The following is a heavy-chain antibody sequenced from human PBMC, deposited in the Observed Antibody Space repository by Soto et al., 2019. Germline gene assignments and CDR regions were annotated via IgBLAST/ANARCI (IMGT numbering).Heavy chain of an antibody. CDR1: GGTFSSYT. V-gene: IGHV1-69*02. CDR2: IIPILGIA. CDR3: ARTFYDILTGYHYYFDY. D-gene: IGHD3-9*01. J-gene: IGHJ4*02. Sequence: QVQLVQSGAEVKKPGSSVKVSCKASGGTFSSYTISWVRQAPGQGLEWMRRIIPILGIANYAQKFQGRVTITADKSTSTAYMELSSLRSEDTAVYYCARTFYDILTGYHYYFDYWGQGTLVTVSS.